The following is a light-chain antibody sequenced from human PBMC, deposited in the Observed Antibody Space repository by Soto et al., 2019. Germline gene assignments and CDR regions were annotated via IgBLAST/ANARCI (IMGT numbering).Light chain of an antibody. CDR3: QQYNSYRT. J-gene: IGKJ1*01. CDR1: QSVSTS. Sequence: DIHMTQSPSTLSASVGDRLTITCRASQSVSTSLAWYQHKPGIAPKLLIYQASSLENGVPSRFSGSGSGTEFTLTICSLQPDDFATYYCQQYNSYRTFGQGTKV. CDR2: QAS. V-gene: IGKV1-5*03.